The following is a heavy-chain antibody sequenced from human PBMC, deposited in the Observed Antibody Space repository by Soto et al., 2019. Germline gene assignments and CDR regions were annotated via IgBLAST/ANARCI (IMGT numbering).Heavy chain of an antibody. D-gene: IGHD3-3*02. CDR3: AAPSGGRIFGVAFEP. CDR2: IVVASGNT. CDR1: GFIFDTSV. Sequence: RLVQSGPEVKKPGTSVKVSCKASGFIFDTSVVQWVRQARGQRLEWIGWIVVASGNTNYAQKCQDRLTITRDMSTSTAYMELSSLRSDDTAVYYCAAPSGGRIFGVAFEPWGQGTLVTVSS. J-gene: IGHJ5*02. V-gene: IGHV1-58*01.